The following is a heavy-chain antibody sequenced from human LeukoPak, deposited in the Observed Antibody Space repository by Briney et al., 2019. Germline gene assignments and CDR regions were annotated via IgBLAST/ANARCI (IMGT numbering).Heavy chain of an antibody. CDR1: RFTFSGSA. V-gene: IGHV3-23*01. CDR2: ISGSGGST. J-gene: IGHJ4*02. Sequence: GGSLRLSCAASRFTFSGSAMSWVRQAPGKGLEWVSTISGSGGSTYSTDSVKGRFTISRDNSKSTLYLQMNSLRVEDTAIYYCAKGGPQFFDYWGQGTLVTVSS. CDR3: AKGGPQFFDY. D-gene: IGHD5-24*01.